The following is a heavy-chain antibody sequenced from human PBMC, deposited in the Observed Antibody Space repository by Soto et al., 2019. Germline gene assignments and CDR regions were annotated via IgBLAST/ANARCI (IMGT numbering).Heavy chain of an antibody. D-gene: IGHD3-16*02. CDR2: IIPVFGTP. CDR1: GYIFKNYA. Sequence: QVQLVQSGAEVKETGSSVKVSCKSSGYIFKNYAVTWLRQAPGQGLEWMGGIIPVFGTPDYSQKFRGRATITADESTSTVYMELGSLTSEDTAVYYCARHLYDYVWGSYRHWGQGTLVTVSS. J-gene: IGHJ4*02. V-gene: IGHV1-69*01. CDR3: ARHLYDYVWGSYRH.